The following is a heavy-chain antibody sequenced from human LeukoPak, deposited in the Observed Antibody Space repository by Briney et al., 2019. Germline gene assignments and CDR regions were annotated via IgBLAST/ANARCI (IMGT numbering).Heavy chain of an antibody. CDR3: ATETVGRHYDY. CDR1: GFTFSSYS. D-gene: IGHD1-14*01. V-gene: IGHV3-21*01. CDR2: IGPTGTDR. J-gene: IGHJ4*02. Sequence: GGSLRLSCAASGFTFSSYSMNWVRQAPGKGLDWVSSIGPTGTDRYYADSVRGRFTISRDNAKNSMYLQMDSLRDEDTAVYYCATETVGRHYDYWGQGTLLTVSS.